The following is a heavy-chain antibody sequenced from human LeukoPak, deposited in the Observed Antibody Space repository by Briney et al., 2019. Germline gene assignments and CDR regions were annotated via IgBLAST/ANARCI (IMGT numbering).Heavy chain of an antibody. Sequence: PGGSLRLSCAASGFTFSSYAMHWVRQAPGKGLEWVAVISYDGSNKYYADSVKGRFTISRDNSKNTLYLQMNSLRAEDTAVYYCASSYDSSGYYRRGRQYHDYWGQGTLVTVSS. CDR3: ASSYDSSGYYRRGRQYHDY. J-gene: IGHJ4*02. V-gene: IGHV3-30-3*01. CDR1: GFTFSSYA. D-gene: IGHD3-22*01. CDR2: ISYDGSNK.